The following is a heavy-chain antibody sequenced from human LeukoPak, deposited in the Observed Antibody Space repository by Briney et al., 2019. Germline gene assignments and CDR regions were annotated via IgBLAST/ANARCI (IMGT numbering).Heavy chain of an antibody. D-gene: IGHD3-3*01. CDR3: ARGRITIFGVVIIKYYFDY. CDR2: INHSGST. J-gene: IGHJ4*02. CDR1: GGSISSGSYY. Sequence: PSETLSLTCTVSGGSISSGSYYWSWIRQPPGKGLEWIGEINHSGSTNYNPSLKSRVTISVDTSKNQFSLKLSSVTAADTAVYYCARGRITIFGVVIIKYYFDYWGQGTLVTVSS. V-gene: IGHV4-39*07.